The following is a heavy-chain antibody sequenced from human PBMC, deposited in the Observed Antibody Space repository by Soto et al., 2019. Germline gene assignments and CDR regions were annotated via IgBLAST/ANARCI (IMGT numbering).Heavy chain of an antibody. CDR1: GFTFSSYE. V-gene: IGHV3-48*03. D-gene: IGHD5-18*01. CDR3: ARVPPRGYSYGPNFAY. CDR2: ISSSVSTI. J-gene: IGHJ4*02. Sequence: GGSLRLSCAASGFTFSSYEMNWVRQAPGKGLEWVSYISSSVSTIYYADSVKGRFTISRDNAKNSLYLQMNSLRAEDTAVYYCARVPPRGYSYGPNFAYWGQGTLVTVSS.